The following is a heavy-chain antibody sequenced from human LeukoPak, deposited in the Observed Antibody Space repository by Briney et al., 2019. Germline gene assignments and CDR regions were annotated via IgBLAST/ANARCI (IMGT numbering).Heavy chain of an antibody. V-gene: IGHV4-30-4*08. CDR3: ASAPRGYSGYVLGY. Sequence: SETLSLTCTVSGGSISSGDYYWSWIRQPPGKGLEWIGYIYYSGSTYYNPSLKSRVTISVDTSKNQFSLKLSSVTAADTAVYYCASAPRGYSGYVLGYWGQGTLVTVSS. CDR2: IYYSGST. J-gene: IGHJ4*02. CDR1: GGSISSGDYY. D-gene: IGHD5-12*01.